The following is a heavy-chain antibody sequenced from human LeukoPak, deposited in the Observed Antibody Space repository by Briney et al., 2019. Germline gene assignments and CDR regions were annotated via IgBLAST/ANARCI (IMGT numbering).Heavy chain of an antibody. J-gene: IGHJ4*02. CDR2: IYTSGST. Sequence: PSETLSLTCTVSGGSISSSSYYWSWIRQPPGKGLEWIGYIYTSGSTNYNPSLKSRVTISVDTSKNQFSLKLSSVTAADTAVYYCARWGGRAQTFDYWGQGTLVTVSS. V-gene: IGHV4-61*05. CDR3: ARWGGRAQTFDY. D-gene: IGHD2-15*01. CDR1: GGSISSSSYY.